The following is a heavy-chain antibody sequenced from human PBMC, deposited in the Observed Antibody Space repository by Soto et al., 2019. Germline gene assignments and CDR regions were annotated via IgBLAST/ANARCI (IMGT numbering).Heavy chain of an antibody. CDR2: ISGSGGST. CDR3: AKDSDTYYYDCSGYWV. V-gene: IGHV3-23*01. CDR1: GFTFSSYA. Sequence: EVQLLESGGGLVQPGGSLRLSCAASGFTFSSYAMSWVRQAPGKGLEWVSAISGSGGSTYYADSVKGRFTISRDNSKNTVYPQMNSLRAEETAGFFCAKDSDTYYYDCSGYWVGGQGTLVTVPP. D-gene: IGHD3-22*01. J-gene: IGHJ4*02.